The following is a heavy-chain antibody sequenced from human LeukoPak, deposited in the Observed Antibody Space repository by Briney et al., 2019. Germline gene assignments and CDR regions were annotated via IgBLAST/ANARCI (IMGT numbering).Heavy chain of an antibody. Sequence: SETLSLTCSVSGYSISSDYYWGWIRQPPGKGLEWIGSIHHSGSTYYNPSLKSRVTISVDTSKNQFSLKLSSVTAADTAVYYCARVPYCSSSSSYLFFDYWGQGTLVTVSS. CDR1: GYSISSDYY. V-gene: IGHV4-38-2*02. CDR2: IHHSGST. J-gene: IGHJ4*02. CDR3: ARVPYCSSSSSYLFFDY. D-gene: IGHD2-2*01.